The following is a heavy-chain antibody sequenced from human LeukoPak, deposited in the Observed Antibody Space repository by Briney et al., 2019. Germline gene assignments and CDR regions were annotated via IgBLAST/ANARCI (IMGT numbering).Heavy chain of an antibody. Sequence: GGSLRLSCAASGFTFSSYSMNWVRQAPGKGLEWVSSISSSSSYIYYADSVKGRFTISRDNAKNSLYLQMNSLRAEDTAVYYCARDRTPYQLLPYFDYWGQGTLVTVSS. J-gene: IGHJ4*02. CDR3: ARDRTPYQLLPYFDY. D-gene: IGHD2-2*01. CDR2: ISSSSSYI. CDR1: GFTFSSYS. V-gene: IGHV3-21*01.